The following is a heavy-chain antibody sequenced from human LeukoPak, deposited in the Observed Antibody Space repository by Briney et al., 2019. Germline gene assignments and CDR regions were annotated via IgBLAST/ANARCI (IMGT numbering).Heavy chain of an antibody. CDR3: ARDVGGSLDY. V-gene: IGHV3-7*01. D-gene: IGHD1-26*01. CDR1: GFTFSTYW. J-gene: IGHJ4*02. CDR2: IKGDESAK. Sequence: GGSLRLSCAASGFTFSTYWMAWVPQAPGKGLEWVANIKGDESAKHQADSVKGRFTIFRDNAQDSVYLQMTSLRGEDTAVYYCARDVGGSLDYWGQGTLVTVSS.